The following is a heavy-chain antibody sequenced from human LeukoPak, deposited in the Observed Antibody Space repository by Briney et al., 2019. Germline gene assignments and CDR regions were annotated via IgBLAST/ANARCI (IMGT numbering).Heavy chain of an antibody. CDR3: ARPGNCDVWSPYED. D-gene: IGHD3-3*01. J-gene: IGHJ4*02. V-gene: IGHV4-4*07. CDR2: FYTSGTT. CDR1: GGSISTYC. Sequence: SETLSLTCTVSGGSISTYCWSWIRQAAGKRLEWIGCFYTSGTTNYNPSLKRRVAMSVDTSKNQFSLRLSSVTAADTAVYYCARPGNCDVWSPYEDWGQGSLVTVSS.